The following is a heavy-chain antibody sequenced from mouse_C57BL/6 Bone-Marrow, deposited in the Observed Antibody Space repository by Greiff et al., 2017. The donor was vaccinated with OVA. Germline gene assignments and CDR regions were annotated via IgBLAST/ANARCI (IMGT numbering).Heavy chain of an antibody. V-gene: IGHV3-6*01. CDR3: ARGAIYDGYWFAY. D-gene: IGHD2-3*01. CDR1: GYSITSGYY. J-gene: IGHJ3*01. CDR2: ISYDGSN. Sequence: ESGPGLVKPSQSLSLTCSVTGYSITSGYYWNWIRQFPGNKLEWMGYISYDGSNNYNPSLKNRISITRDTSKNQFFLKLNSVTTEDTATYYCARGAIYDGYWFAYWGQGTLVTVSA.